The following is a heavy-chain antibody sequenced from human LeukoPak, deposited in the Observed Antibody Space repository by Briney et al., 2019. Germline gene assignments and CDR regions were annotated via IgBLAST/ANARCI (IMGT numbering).Heavy chain of an antibody. CDR1: GFTFSSYA. V-gene: IGHV3-30*01. J-gene: IGHJ3*02. Sequence: GGSLRLSCAASGFTFSSYAMHWVRQAPGKGLEWVAVISYDGSNKYYADSVKGRFTISRDNSKNTLYLQMNSLRAEDTAVYYCARATTAMVAGDAFDIWGQGTMDTVSS. CDR2: ISYDGSNK. CDR3: ARATTAMVAGDAFDI. D-gene: IGHD5-18*01.